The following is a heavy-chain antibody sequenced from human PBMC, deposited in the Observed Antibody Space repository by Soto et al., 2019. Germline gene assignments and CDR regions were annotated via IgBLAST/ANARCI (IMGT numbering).Heavy chain of an antibody. J-gene: IGHJ4*02. Sequence: DVELLESGGGLVQPGGSLRLSCAAYGFTFSSYTMSWVRQPPGKGLEWVSVIGADGVTTYFADSVKGRFTISRDNFKNTMSLQMNSLRAEDTAVYYCAKKQKLTAGDVFFDYWGQGTPVTVSS. V-gene: IGHV3-23*01. CDR1: GFTFSSYT. CDR3: AKKQKLTAGDVFFDY. CDR2: IGADGVTT. D-gene: IGHD6-13*01.